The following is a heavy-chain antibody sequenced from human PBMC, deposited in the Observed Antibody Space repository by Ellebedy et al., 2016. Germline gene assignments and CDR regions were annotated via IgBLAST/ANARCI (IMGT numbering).Heavy chain of an antibody. CDR1: GFTVSSSY. D-gene: IGHD1-7*01. V-gene: IGHV3-53*01. CDR3: AKDVSVGTTQSFYGMDV. CDR2: SSPSGTM. J-gene: IGHJ6*02. Sequence: GESLKISCAASGFTVSSSYVNWVRQAPGKGLEWVSMSSPSGTMLYADSVQGRFTVSRDNPKNTLYLQMNSLRAEDTAVYYCAKDVSVGTTQSFYGMDVWGQGTTVTVSS.